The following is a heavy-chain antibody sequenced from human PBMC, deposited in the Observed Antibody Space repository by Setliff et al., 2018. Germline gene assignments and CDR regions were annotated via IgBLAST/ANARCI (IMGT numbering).Heavy chain of an antibody. V-gene: IGHV3-48*01. J-gene: IGHJ6*03. CDR3: ARVIYFYYMDV. CDR2: ITSSSSTI. Sequence: GGSLRLSCGASGFSFSSYEMNWVRQVPGKGLEWVSYITSSSSTIDYADSVKGRFTISRDDAKNSLYLQMNSLRAEDTAVYYCARVIYFYYMDVWGKGTTVTVSS. CDR1: GFSFSSYE.